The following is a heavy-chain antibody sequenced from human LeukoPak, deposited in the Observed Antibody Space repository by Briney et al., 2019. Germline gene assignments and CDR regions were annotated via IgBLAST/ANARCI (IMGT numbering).Heavy chain of an antibody. J-gene: IGHJ6*03. CDR3: ARVDPITSWYISSSWTHRYYYMDV. D-gene: IGHD6-13*01. CDR2: IYYSGNT. Sequence: PSETLSLTCTVSGGSISSSSYYWGWIRQPPGKGLEWIGSIYYSGNTYYNPSLKSRVTISVDTSKNQFSLKLSSVTAADTAVYYCARVDPITSWYISSSWTHRYYYMDVWGKGTTVIVSS. CDR1: GGSISSSSYY. V-gene: IGHV4-39*07.